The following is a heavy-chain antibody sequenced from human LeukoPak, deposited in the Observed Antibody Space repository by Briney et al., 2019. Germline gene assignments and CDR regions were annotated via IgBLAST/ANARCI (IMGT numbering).Heavy chain of an antibody. D-gene: IGHD1-20*01. J-gene: IGHJ4*02. CDR1: SFTFSTST. V-gene: IGHV3-21*01. Sequence: GGSLRLSCAASSFTFSTSTMNWVRQAPGKGLEWVSSISRSSSYINYADSVRGRFTISRDNAKNSLYLQMNSLRAEDTAVYYCAREYNSPNRFDYWGPGTLVTVSS. CDR2: ISRSSSYI. CDR3: AREYNSPNRFDY.